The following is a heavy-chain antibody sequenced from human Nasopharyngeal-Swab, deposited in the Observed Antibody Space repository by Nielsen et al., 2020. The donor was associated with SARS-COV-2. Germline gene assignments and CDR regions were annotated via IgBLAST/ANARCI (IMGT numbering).Heavy chain of an antibody. CDR3: AKEGATGWFDP. CDR2: IIPILPIT. J-gene: IGHJ5*02. Sequence: SVKVSCKTSGGTFSSYGISWFRQAPGQGLEWMGGIIPILPITNYAQKFQDRVTITADKSTSTAYMELSSLRSEDTAVYYCAKEGATGWFDPWGQGTLVTVSS. CDR1: GGTFSSYG. V-gene: IGHV1-69*10.